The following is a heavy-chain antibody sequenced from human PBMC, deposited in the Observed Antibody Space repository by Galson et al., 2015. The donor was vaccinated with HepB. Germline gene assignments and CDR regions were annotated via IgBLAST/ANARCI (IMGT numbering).Heavy chain of an antibody. CDR2: ISSSSSYI. CDR1: GFTFSSYS. V-gene: IGHV3-21*01. J-gene: IGHJ5*02. Sequence: SLRLSCAASGFTFSSYSMNWVRQAPGKGLEWVSSISSSSSYIYYADSVKGRFTISRDNAKNSLYLQMNSLRAEDTAVYYCARDSLNSSGWYWFDPWGQGTLVTVSS. CDR3: ARDSLNSSGWYWFDP. D-gene: IGHD6-19*01.